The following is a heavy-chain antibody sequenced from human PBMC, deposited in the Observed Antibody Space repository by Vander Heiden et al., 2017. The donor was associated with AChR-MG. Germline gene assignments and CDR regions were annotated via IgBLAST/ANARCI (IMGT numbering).Heavy chain of an antibody. CDR1: AFTLDDYA. V-gene: IGHV3-9*01. D-gene: IGHD6-19*01. CDR2: ISWNSGTI. CDR3: AKDVVGSGWYYFDY. J-gene: IGHJ4*02. Sequence: EVQLVESGGGLVQPGRSLRLSCAASAFTLDDYAMHWVRQAPGKGLEWVSGISWNSGTIGYADSVRGRFTISRDNAKNSLYLQMSSLRTEDTALYYCAKDVVGSGWYYFDYWGQGALVTVSS.